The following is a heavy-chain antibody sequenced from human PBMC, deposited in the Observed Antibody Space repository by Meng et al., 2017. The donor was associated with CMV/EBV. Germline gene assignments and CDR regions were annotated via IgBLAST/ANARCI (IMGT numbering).Heavy chain of an antibody. Sequence: GESLKISCAASGFTVSSNYMSWVRQAPGKGLEWVSVIYSGGSTYYADSEKGRFTISRDNSKNTLYLQMNSLRAEDTAVYYCARPSEGYYYGMDVWGQGTTVTVSS. D-gene: IGHD2-2*01. CDR1: GFTVSSNY. V-gene: IGHV3-53*01. CDR2: IYSGGST. J-gene: IGHJ6*02. CDR3: ARPSEGYYYGMDV.